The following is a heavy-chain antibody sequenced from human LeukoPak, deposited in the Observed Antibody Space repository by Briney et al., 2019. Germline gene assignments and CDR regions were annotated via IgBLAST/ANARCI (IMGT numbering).Heavy chain of an antibody. CDR3: ARDLGHCSGGSCYSWYYFNY. J-gene: IGHJ4*02. V-gene: IGHV3-33*01. Sequence: AGRTLRLSCAASGFTFSSYGMHWVRQAPGKGLERVAVIWSDGSKKYYAESVKSRFIISRDNSKNTLYLQMNSLTAEDTAVFYCARDLGHCSGGSCYSWYYFNYWGQGTLVTVPS. CDR2: IWSDGSKK. D-gene: IGHD2-15*01. CDR1: GFTFSSYG.